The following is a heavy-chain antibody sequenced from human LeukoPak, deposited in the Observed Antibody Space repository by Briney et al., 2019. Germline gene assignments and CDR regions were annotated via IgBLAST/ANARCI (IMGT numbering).Heavy chain of an antibody. CDR3: AKGGYYDSSGYYYFPIDY. V-gene: IGHV3-30*02. Sequence: GGSLRLSCAAPGFTFSNYGMHWVRQAPGKGLERVAFIRYDGSNEYYADSVKGRFTISRDNSKNTLYLQMNRLRAEDTAVYYCAKGGYYDSSGYYYFPIDYWGQGTLVTVSS. CDR2: IRYDGSNE. CDR1: GFTFSNYG. D-gene: IGHD3-22*01. J-gene: IGHJ4*02.